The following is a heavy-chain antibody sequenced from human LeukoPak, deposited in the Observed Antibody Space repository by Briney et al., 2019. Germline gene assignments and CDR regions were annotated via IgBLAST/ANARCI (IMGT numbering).Heavy chain of an antibody. CDR2: INYSGST. V-gene: IGHV4-39*01. Sequence: KPSETLSLTCSASGDSISSSPEYWGWIRQPPGKGLEYIVGINYSGSTYYDPSLKGRVTISVDTSKNQFSLKVTSMTAADSAVYYCSRLFVTGVGGRGWFHSWGQGTLVTVSS. J-gene: IGHJ5*01. CDR3: SRLFVTGVGGRGWFHS. D-gene: IGHD1-14*01. CDR1: GDSISSSPEY.